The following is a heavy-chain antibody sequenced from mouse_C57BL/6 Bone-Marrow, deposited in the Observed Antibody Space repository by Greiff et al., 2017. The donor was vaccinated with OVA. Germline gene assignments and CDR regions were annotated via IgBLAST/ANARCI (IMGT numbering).Heavy chain of an antibody. D-gene: IGHD2-2*01. Sequence: VQLQQPGAELVKPGASVKLSCKASGYTFTSYWMHWVKQRPGQGLEWIGMIHPNSGSNNYNEKFKSKATLTVDKSSSTAYMQLSSLTSEDSAVYYCARRRLRRDAMDYWGQGTSVTVSS. CDR1: GYTFTSYW. V-gene: IGHV1-64*01. CDR2: IHPNSGSN. J-gene: IGHJ4*01. CDR3: ARRRLRRDAMDY.